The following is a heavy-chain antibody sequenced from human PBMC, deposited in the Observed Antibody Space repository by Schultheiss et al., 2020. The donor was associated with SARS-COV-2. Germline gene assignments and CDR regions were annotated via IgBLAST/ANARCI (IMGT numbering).Heavy chain of an antibody. J-gene: IGHJ4*02. CDR1: GGSISSGGYS. CDR3: ARLEYYYDSSGYYQIDRDY. D-gene: IGHD3-22*01. Sequence: SQTLSLTCAVSGGSISSGGYSWSWIRQPPGKGLEWIGYIYHSGSTYYNPSLKSRVTISVDRSKNQFSLKLSSVTAANTAVYYCARLEYYYDSSGYYQIDRDYWGQGTLVTVSS. CDR2: IYHSGST. V-gene: IGHV4-30-2*02.